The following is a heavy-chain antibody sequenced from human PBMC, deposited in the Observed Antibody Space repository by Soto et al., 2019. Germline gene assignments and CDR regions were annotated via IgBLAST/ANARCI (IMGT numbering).Heavy chain of an antibody. D-gene: IGHD4-17*01. CDR2: IWHDGSDK. J-gene: IGHJ4*02. V-gene: IGHV3-33*01. CDR3: ARDSGDFV. Sequence: QVQLVESGGGVVQCGMSLRLSCAASGFTFSSYGMHWVRQAPGKGLEWVAVIWHDGSDKYYADFVKGRFTISRDKSNNTLYLQMNSLRPDDTAVYYCARDSGDFVGGPGTLGNVSS. CDR1: GFTFSSYG.